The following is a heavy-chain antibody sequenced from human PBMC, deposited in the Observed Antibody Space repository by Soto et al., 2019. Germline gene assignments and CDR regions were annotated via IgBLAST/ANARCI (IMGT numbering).Heavy chain of an antibody. D-gene: IGHD5-18*01. J-gene: IGHJ4*02. CDR3: ARQAYSYGLDYFDY. CDR1: GFTFSSYA. Sequence: GGSLRLSCAASGFTFSSYAMHWVRQAPGKGLEWVAVISYDGSNKYYADSVKGRFTISRDNSKNTLYLQMNSLRAEDTAVYYCARQAYSYGLDYFDYWGQGTLVTVSS. CDR2: ISYDGSNK. V-gene: IGHV3-30-3*01.